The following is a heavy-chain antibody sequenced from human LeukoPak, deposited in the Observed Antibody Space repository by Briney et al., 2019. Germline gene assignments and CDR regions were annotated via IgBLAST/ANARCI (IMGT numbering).Heavy chain of an antibody. CDR2: IKQDGSEK. V-gene: IGHV3-7*01. D-gene: IGHD3-10*01. Sequence: PGGSLRLSCAASGFTFSSYWMSWVRQAPGKGLEWVANIKQDGSEKYYVDSVKGRFTISRDNAKNSLYLQMNSLRAEDTAMYYCARDLLLGSGSYYNIDYWGQETLVTVSS. CDR3: ARDLLLGSGSYYNIDY. J-gene: IGHJ4*02. CDR1: GFTFSSYW.